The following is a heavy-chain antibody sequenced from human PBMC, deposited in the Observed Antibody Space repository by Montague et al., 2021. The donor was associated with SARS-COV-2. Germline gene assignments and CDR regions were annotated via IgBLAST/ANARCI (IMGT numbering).Heavy chain of an antibody. CDR2: IYYSGST. V-gene: IGHV4-31*03. J-gene: IGHJ6*02. CDR1: GGSISSGGYY. CDR3: ARDVLAWSYYSSGSYSDGMDV. Sequence: TLSLTCTVSGGSISSGGYYWSWIRQHPGKGLEWIGYIYYSGSTYYNPSLKSRVTISVDTSKNQFSLKLSSVTAADTAVYYCARDVLAWSYYSSGSYSDGMDVWGQGTTVTVSS. D-gene: IGHD3-10*01.